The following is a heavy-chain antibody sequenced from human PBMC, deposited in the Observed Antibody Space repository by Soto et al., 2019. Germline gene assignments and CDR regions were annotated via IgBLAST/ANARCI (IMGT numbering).Heavy chain of an antibody. V-gene: IGHV3-30-3*01. CDR3: ARGSLGSPIMIVLDFFDY. CDR1: GFTFSSYA. J-gene: IGHJ4*02. D-gene: IGHD3-22*01. Sequence: GGSLRLSCAASGFTFSSYAMHWVRQAPGKGLEWVAVISYDGSNKYYADSVKGRFTISRDNSKNTLYLQMNSLRAEDTAVYYCARGSLGSPIMIVLDFFDYSGQGTLVTVSS. CDR2: ISYDGSNK.